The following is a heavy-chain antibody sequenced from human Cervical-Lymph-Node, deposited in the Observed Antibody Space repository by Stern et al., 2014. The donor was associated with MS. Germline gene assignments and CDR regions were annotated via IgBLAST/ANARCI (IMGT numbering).Heavy chain of an antibody. V-gene: IGHV1-69*01. CDR1: GGTFSSYA. CDR3: ARDNRESPLFGNWFDP. J-gene: IGHJ5*02. CDR2: IIPIFGTA. Sequence: DQLVESGAEVKKPGSSVKVSCKASGGTFSSYAISWVRQAPGQGLEWMGGIIPIFGTANYAQKFQGRVTITADESTSTAYMELSSLRSEDTAVYYCARDNRESPLFGNWFDPWGQGTLVTVSS. D-gene: IGHD1-14*01.